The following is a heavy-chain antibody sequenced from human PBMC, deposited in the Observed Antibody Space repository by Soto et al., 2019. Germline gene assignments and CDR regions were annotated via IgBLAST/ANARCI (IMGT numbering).Heavy chain of an antibody. CDR2: IYHSGST. D-gene: IGHD5-18*01. V-gene: IGHV4-30-2*01. CDR1: GGSISSGGYS. CDR3: ARVAYSYGYIFHY. Sequence: QLQLQESGSGLVKPSQTLSLTCAVSGGSISSGGYSWSWIRQPPGNGLEWIGYIYHSGSTYYNPSLKSRVTIPVDRSKNQFSLKLSSVTAADTAVYYCARVAYSYGYIFHYWGQGTLVTVSS. J-gene: IGHJ4*02.